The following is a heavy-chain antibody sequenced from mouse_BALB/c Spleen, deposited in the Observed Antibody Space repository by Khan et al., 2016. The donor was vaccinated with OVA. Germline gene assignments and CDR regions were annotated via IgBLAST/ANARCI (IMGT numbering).Heavy chain of an antibody. CDR2: VSTGGHYT. CDR1: GFTFSTYG. CDR3: ARLAYFYDSEGFAY. D-gene: IGHD1-1*01. J-gene: IGHJ3*01. Sequence: EVELVESGGDVVKPGGSLKLSCAASGFTFSTYGMSWVRQTPDKRLEWVATVSTGGHYTYYPDTVTGRFTIPTDNAKDTSYLQMSSLKSEDTAMFYCARLAYFYDSEGFAYWGQGTLVTVSA. V-gene: IGHV5-6*01.